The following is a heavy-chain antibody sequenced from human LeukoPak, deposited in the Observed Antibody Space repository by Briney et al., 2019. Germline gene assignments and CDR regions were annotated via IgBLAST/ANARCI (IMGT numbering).Heavy chain of an antibody. J-gene: IGHJ4*02. D-gene: IGHD4-17*01. V-gene: IGHV3-74*01. CDR3: ARPADYGGFEY. CDR1: GFTFSSYS. CDR2: INTAGSST. Sequence: GGSLRLSCAASGFTFSSYSMNWVRQAPGKGLVWVSRINTAGSSTIYADSVKGRFTISRDNAKNTLYLQMNSLRAEDTAVYYCARPADYGGFEYWGQGTLVTVSS.